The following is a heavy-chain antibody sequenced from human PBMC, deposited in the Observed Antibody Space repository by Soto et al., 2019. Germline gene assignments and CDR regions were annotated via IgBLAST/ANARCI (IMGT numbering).Heavy chain of an antibody. Sequence: ASVKVSCKASGYTFTGYYMHWVRQAPGQGLEWMGWINPNSGGTNYAQKFQGRVTMTRDTSISTAYMGLRSLRSDDTAVYYCARDGRAFSIFGDTMDVWGQGTTVTVSS. D-gene: IGHD3-3*01. CDR3: ARDGRAFSIFGDTMDV. CDR1: GYTFTGYY. V-gene: IGHV1-2*02. CDR2: INPNSGGT. J-gene: IGHJ6*02.